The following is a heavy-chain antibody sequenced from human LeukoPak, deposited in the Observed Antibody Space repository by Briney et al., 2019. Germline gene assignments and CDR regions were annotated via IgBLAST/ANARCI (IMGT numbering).Heavy chain of an antibody. CDR3: ARQAEYYYGMDV. Sequence: ASVKVSCKASGYTFTDYYIHWVRQAPGQGLEWMGWIHSNSGGTNYAQKFQGRVNMTRDTSVSTAYMELNRLSSDDTAVYSCARQAEYYYGMDVWGQGTTVTVSS. J-gene: IGHJ6*02. D-gene: IGHD6-25*01. CDR2: IHSNSGGT. CDR1: GYTFTDYY. V-gene: IGHV1-2*02.